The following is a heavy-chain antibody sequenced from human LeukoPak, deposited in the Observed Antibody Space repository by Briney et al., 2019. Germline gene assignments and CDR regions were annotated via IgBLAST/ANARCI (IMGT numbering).Heavy chain of an antibody. D-gene: IGHD3-22*01. CDR1: GFTFSSYA. J-gene: IGHJ6*02. CDR3: ARDGSIFNMISDYYYGMDV. Sequence: PGRSLRLSCAASGFTFSSYAMHWVRQAPGKGLEWVAVISYDGSNKYYADSVKGRFTISRDNSKNTLYLQMNSLRAEDTAVYCCARDGSIFNMISDYYYGMDVWGQGTTVTVSS. V-gene: IGHV3-30-3*01. CDR2: ISYDGSNK.